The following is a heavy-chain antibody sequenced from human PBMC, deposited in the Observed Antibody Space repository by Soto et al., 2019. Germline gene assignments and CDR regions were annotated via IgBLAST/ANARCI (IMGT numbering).Heavy chain of an antibody. Sequence: SETLSLTCTVSGGSISSYYWSWIRQPPGKGLEWIGYIYYSGSTNYNPSLKSRVTISVDTSKNQFSLKLSSVTAADTAVYYCARVRYYYYYMDVWGKGTTVTVSS. CDR3: ARVRYYYYYMDV. V-gene: IGHV4-59*01. J-gene: IGHJ6*03. CDR1: GGSISSYY. CDR2: IYYSGST.